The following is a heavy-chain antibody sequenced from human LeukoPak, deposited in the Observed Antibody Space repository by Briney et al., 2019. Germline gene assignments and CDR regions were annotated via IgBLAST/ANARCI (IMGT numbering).Heavy chain of an antibody. CDR1: GGSIGRFY. J-gene: IGHJ4*02. Sequence: ASETLSLTCTVSGGSIGRFYWSWIRLPPGKGLEWIGYIYYSGTTNYNPSLKRRVSMSIDTSKNPFSLKLRSLPAADTAVYYCARHRSGDFFDFWGQGALVTVSS. CDR3: ARHRSGDFFDF. CDR2: IYYSGTT. V-gene: IGHV4-59*08. D-gene: IGHD1-14*01.